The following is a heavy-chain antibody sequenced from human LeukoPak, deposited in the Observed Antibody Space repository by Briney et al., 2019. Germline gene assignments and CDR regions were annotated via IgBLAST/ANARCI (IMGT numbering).Heavy chain of an antibody. CDR1: GFTFDDYA. CDR3: AKDRSGNSYGHFDY. V-gene: IGHV3-43D*04. D-gene: IGHD3-10*01. J-gene: IGHJ4*02. CDR2: ISWGGGST. Sequence: GGSLRLSCAASGFTFDDYAMHWVRQAPGKGLEWVSLISWGGGSTYYADSVKGRFTISRDNSKNSLYLHMNSLRAEDTALYYCAKDRSGNSYGHFDYWGQGTLVTISS.